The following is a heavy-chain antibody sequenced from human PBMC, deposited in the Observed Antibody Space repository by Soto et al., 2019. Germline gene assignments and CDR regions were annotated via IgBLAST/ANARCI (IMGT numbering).Heavy chain of an antibody. V-gene: IGHV4-59*11. CDR1: GGSISNHY. Sequence: SETLSLTCTVSGGSISNHYWRRIRQPPGKGLEWIGYIYYSGSTNYNPSLKSRVTISVDTSKNQFSLKLSSVTAADTAVYYCARRYGTTFDYWGQGTLVTVSS. CDR3: ARRYGTTFDY. D-gene: IGHD1-7*01. CDR2: IYYSGST. J-gene: IGHJ4*02.